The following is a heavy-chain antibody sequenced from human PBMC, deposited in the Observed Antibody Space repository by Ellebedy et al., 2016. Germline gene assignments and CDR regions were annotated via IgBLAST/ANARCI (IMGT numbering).Heavy chain of an antibody. CDR3: ARGGTTYYYDSSGYPSDAFDI. Sequence: GSLRLSCTVSGGSISTYYWSWIRQPPGKGLEWIAYIYYSGSTNYNPSLKSRVTISVDTSKNQFSLKLSSVTAADTAVYYCARGGTTYYYDSSGYPSDAFDIWGQGTMVTVSS. J-gene: IGHJ3*02. V-gene: IGHV4-59*01. CDR1: GGSISTYY. CDR2: IYYSGST. D-gene: IGHD3-22*01.